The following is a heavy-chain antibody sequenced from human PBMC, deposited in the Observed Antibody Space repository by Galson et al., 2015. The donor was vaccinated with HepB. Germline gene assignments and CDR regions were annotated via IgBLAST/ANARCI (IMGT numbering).Heavy chain of an antibody. CDR2: ITPMFGIP. V-gene: IGHV1-69*10. J-gene: IGHJ4*02. Sequence: SVKVSCKASGDTFNNYAIDWVRQAPGQGLEWMGGITPMFGIPNYAQKFQGRLTITADKSTSTAYMELSSLRSADTALYYCARAVRREGYTPFDSWGQGTLITVSS. CDR3: ARAVRREGYTPFDS. CDR1: GDTFNNYA. D-gene: IGHD5-24*01.